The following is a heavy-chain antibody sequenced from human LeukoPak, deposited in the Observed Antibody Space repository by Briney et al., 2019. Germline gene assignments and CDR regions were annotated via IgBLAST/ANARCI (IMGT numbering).Heavy chain of an antibody. Sequence: ASVKVSCKASGYTFTGYYMHWVRQAPGQGLEWMGWINPNSGGTNYAQKFQGRVTMTRDTSISTAYMELSGLRSDDTAVYYCARATTVTNDAFDIWGQGTMVTVSS. CDR2: INPNSGGT. CDR1: GYTFTGYY. J-gene: IGHJ3*02. CDR3: ARATTVTNDAFDI. D-gene: IGHD4-17*01. V-gene: IGHV1-2*02.